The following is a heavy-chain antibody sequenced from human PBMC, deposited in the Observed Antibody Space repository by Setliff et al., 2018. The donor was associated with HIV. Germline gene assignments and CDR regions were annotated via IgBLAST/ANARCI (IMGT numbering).Heavy chain of an antibody. Sequence: SETLSLTGTVSGGSISSSSYYWGWIRQPPGKGLEWIGSIYYSGSTYYNPFLKSRVTISVDTSKNQFSLKLSSVTAADTAVYYCARVVTHPYSGLVDAFDIWGQGTMVTVSS. V-gene: IGHV4-39*01. CDR2: IYYSGST. D-gene: IGHD5-12*01. CDR3: ARVVTHPYSGLVDAFDI. J-gene: IGHJ3*02. CDR1: GGSISSSSYY.